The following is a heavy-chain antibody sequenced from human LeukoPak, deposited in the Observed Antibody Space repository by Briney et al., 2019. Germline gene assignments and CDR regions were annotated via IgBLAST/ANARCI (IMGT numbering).Heavy chain of an antibody. V-gene: IGHV3-30*02. CDR3: AKGDFWSGNPHYYMDV. Sequence: GGSLRLSCAASGFTFSSYGMHWVRQAPGKGLEGVAVIWYDGSNKYYADSVKGRFTISRDNSKNTLYLQMNSLRTEDTALYYCAKGDFWSGNPHYYMDVWGKGTTVTVSS. CDR1: GFTFSSYG. D-gene: IGHD3-3*01. CDR2: IWYDGSNK. J-gene: IGHJ6*03.